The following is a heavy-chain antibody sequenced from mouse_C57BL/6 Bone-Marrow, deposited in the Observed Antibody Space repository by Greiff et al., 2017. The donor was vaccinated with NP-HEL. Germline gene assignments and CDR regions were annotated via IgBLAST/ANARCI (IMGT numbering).Heavy chain of an antibody. D-gene: IGHD1-1*01. CDR2: IYPRSGNT. J-gene: IGHJ1*03. Sequence: QVQLQQSGAELARPGASVKLSCKASGYTFTSYGISWVKQRTGQGLEWIGEIYPRSGNTYYNEKFKGKATLTADKSSSTAYMELRSLTSEDSAVYFCARNPTVVATGYFDVWGTGTTVTVSS. CDR1: GYTFTSYG. CDR3: ARNPTVVATGYFDV. V-gene: IGHV1-81*01.